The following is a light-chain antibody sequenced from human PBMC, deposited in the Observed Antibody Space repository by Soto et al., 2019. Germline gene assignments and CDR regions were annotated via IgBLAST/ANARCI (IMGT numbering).Light chain of an antibody. J-gene: IGKJ2*01. CDR2: DAS. CDR1: QSVSSY. CDR3: QLRSNWPLYT. V-gene: IGKV3-11*01. Sequence: EIVLTQSPATLSLSPGERATLSCRASQSVSSYLAWYQQKPGQAPRLLIYDASNRATGIPARFSGSGSWTDFTLTISSLEPEDFAVYYCQLRSNWPLYTFGQGTKLEIK.